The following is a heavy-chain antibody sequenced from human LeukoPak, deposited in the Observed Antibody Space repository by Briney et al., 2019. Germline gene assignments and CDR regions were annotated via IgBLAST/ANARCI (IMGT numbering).Heavy chain of an antibody. CDR2: IPSSFFYT. Sequence: GGSLIPSLESFDCLFSYYNMNWVLHPPGNGEESGASIPSSFFYTFYPDSLKDRFTISRDKANTSLYLHMNSLRAEDTAIYYCARDPYNGRYGDSYYYYMDVWGKGTTVTISS. D-gene: IGHD1-26*01. CDR3: ARDPYNGRYGDSYYYYMDV. V-gene: IGHV3-21*01. J-gene: IGHJ6*03. CDR1: DCLFSYYN.